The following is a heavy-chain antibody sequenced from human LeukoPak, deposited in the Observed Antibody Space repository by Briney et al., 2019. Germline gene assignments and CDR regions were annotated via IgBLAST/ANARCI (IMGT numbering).Heavy chain of an antibody. CDR3: ARVKAALDAFDI. V-gene: IGHV3-48*03. J-gene: IGHJ3*02. CDR1: GFTFSSYE. CDR2: ISSSGSTI. D-gene: IGHD6-13*01. Sequence: GGSLRLPCAASGFTFSSYETNWVRQAPGKGLEWVSYISSSGSTIYYADSVKGRFTISRDNAKNSLYLQMNSLRAEDTAVYYCARVKAALDAFDIWGQGTMVTVSS.